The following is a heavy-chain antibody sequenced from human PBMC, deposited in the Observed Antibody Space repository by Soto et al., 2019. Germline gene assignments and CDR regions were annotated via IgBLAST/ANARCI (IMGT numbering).Heavy chain of an antibody. CDR1: GDSVSIYSGA. CDR3: AYDPGYSLDY. V-gene: IGHV6-1*01. Sequence: PSQTLSLTCVISGDSVSIYSGAWNWIRQSPSRGLEWLGRTYYRSKWYYDYAESVKSRIIISVDTSKNQFSLQLNSVTPEDAAAYYCAYDPGYSLDYWGQGIQVTVSS. J-gene: IGHJ4*02. D-gene: IGHD5-12*01. CDR2: TYYRSKWYY.